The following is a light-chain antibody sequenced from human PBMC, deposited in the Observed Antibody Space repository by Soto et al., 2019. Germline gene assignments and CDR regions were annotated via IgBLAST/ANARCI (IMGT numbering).Light chain of an antibody. J-gene: IGKJ5*01. CDR1: ETIRGL. CDR3: QQYNNWPPIT. Sequence: EIVLTQSPATLSWYPGERATLSCRASETIRGLLAWYQQRPGQAPRLLIYGAFTRATGIPARFSGSGSGTEFTLTISSLQSEDFAVYYCQQYNNWPPITFGQGTRLEIK. CDR2: GAF. V-gene: IGKV3-15*01.